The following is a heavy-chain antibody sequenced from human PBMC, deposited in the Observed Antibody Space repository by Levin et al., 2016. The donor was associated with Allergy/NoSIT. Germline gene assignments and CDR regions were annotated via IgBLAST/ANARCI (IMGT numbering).Heavy chain of an antibody. CDR3: ANLFWSGHGDY. D-gene: IGHD3-3*01. J-gene: IGHJ4*02. CDR1: GFTFSSYG. CDR2: ISYDGSNK. Sequence: GESLKISCAASGFTFSSYGMHWVRQAPGKGLEWVAVISYDGSNKYYADSVKGRFTISRDNSKNTLYLQMNSLRAEDTAVYYCANLFWSGHGDYWGQGTLVTVSS. V-gene: IGHV3-30*18.